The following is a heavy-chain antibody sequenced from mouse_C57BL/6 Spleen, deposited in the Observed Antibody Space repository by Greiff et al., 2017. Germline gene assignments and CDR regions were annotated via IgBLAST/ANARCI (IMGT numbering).Heavy chain of an antibody. CDR2: ISDGGSYT. D-gene: IGHD3-2*02. CDR3: ARKATEAMDY. J-gene: IGHJ4*01. Sequence: DVKLVESGGGLVKPGGSLKLSCAASGFTFSSYAMSWVRQTPEKRLEWVATISDGGSYTYYPDNVKGRFTISRDNAKNNLYLQMSHLKSEDTAMYYCARKATEAMDYWGQGTSVTVSS. V-gene: IGHV5-4*03. CDR1: GFTFSSYA.